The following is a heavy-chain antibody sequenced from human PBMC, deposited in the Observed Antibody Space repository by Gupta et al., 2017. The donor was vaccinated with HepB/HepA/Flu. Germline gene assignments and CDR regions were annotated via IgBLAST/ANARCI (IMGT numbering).Heavy chain of an antibody. CDR3: ARDPTIFGVVMIPSGSFDI. J-gene: IGHJ3*02. Sequence: EVQLVESGGGLVQPGGSLRLSCAASGFTFSSYWMSWVRQAPGKWLEWVANIKQDGSEKYYVDSVKGRFTISRDNAKNSLYLQMNSLRAEDTAVYYCARDPTIFGVVMIPSGSFDIWGQGTMVTVSS. CDR2: IKQDGSEK. V-gene: IGHV3-7*01. CDR1: GFTFSSYW. D-gene: IGHD3-3*01.